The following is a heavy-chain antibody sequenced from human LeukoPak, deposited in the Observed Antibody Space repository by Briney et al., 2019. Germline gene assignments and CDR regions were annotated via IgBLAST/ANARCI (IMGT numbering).Heavy chain of an antibody. J-gene: IGHJ4*02. D-gene: IGHD6-6*01. Sequence: GGSLRLSCAASGFTFDDYAMHWVRQAPGKGLEWVSGISWNSGSIGYADSVKGRFTISRDNAKNSLYLQMNSLRAEDTALYYCAKGSSPGFDYWGQGTLVTVSS. V-gene: IGHV3-9*01. CDR3: AKGSSPGFDY. CDR2: ISWNSGSI. CDR1: GFTFDDYA.